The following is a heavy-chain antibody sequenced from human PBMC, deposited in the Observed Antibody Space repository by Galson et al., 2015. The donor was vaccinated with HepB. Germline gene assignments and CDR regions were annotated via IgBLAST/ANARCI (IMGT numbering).Heavy chain of an antibody. CDR1: GSFISGYL. Sequence: DTIFPSCAAGGSFISGYLCCCLRPPGGGRVGGIGRSYTAGNNNYTQFLKSRFTMSVDTSKNQLSLKMSCLTAADTAVYYCARGVVAYSNNSYLDHWGQGTLVTVSS. V-gene: IGHV4-59*10. CDR3: ARGVVAYSNNSYLDH. CDR2: SYTAGNN. J-gene: IGHJ5*02. D-gene: IGHD6-13*01.